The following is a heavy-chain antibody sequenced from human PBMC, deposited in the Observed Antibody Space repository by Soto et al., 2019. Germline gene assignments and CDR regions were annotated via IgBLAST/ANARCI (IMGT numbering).Heavy chain of an antibody. D-gene: IGHD2-2*01. Sequence: QVQLVQSGAEVKKPGSSVKVSCKASGGTFSGYAISWVRQAPGQGLEWMGGIIPIFGTANYAQKFQGRVTITADESTNTAYMELSSLRSEDTDVYYCARWGYCSSTRCPIAPSSEYFQHWGQGTLVTVSS. V-gene: IGHV1-69*01. J-gene: IGHJ1*01. CDR2: IIPIFGTA. CDR3: ARWGYCSSTRCPIAPSSEYFQH. CDR1: GGTFSGYA.